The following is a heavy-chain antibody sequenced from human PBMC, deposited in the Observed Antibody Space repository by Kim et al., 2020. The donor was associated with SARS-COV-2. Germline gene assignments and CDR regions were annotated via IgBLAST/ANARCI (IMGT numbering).Heavy chain of an antibody. Sequence: SVKVSCKASGGTFSSYAISWVRQAPGQGLEWMGRIIPILGIANYAQKFQGRVTITADKSTSTAYMELSSLRSEDTAVYYCARDIMPLGVVGAAYFDYWGQGTLVTVSS. V-gene: IGHV1-69*04. J-gene: IGHJ4*02. D-gene: IGHD1-26*01. CDR1: GGTFSSYA. CDR2: IIPILGIA. CDR3: ARDIMPLGVVGAAYFDY.